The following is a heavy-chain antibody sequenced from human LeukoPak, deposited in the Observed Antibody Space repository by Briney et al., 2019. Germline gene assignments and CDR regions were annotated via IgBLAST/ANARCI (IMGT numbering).Heavy chain of an antibody. V-gene: IGHV1-46*01. CDR1: GYTFTNYY. J-gene: IGHJ3*01. Sequence: GASVKVSCKASGYTFTNYYIHWVRQAPGQGLEWMGLINPGGDNTDYAQNFQGRITMTTDTSTSTAYMELRSLTSDDTAVYYCASRAGNSFHGFDVWGQGTMVTVSS. CDR2: INPGGDNT. CDR3: ASRAGNSFHGFDV. D-gene: IGHD4-23*01.